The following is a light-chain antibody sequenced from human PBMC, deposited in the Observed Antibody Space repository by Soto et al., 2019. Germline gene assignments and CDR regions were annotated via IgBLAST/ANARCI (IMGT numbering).Light chain of an antibody. CDR1: QSISSY. CDR3: QQSYSTPHT. Sequence: DIQMTQSLSSLSASVGDRVTITCRASQSISSYLNWYQQKPGKAPKLLIYAASSLQSGVPSRFSGSGSGTDFTLTISSLQPEDCATYYCQQSYSTPHTFGQGTKLEIK. J-gene: IGKJ2*01. V-gene: IGKV1-39*01. CDR2: AAS.